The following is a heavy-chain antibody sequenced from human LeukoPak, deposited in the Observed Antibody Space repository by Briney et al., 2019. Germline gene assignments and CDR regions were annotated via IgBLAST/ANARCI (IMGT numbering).Heavy chain of an antibody. V-gene: IGHV3-30*02. Sequence: GGSLRLSCAASGFTFSSYGMHWVRQAPGKGLEWVAFIRYDGSNKYYADSVKGRFTISRDNAKNTLYLQMNSLRAEDTAVYYCARVGGAPTGGLYYYYYYYMDVWGKGTTVTVSS. J-gene: IGHJ6*03. CDR2: IRYDGSNK. CDR3: ARVGGAPTGGLYYYYYYYMDV. CDR1: GFTFSSYG. D-gene: IGHD1-14*01.